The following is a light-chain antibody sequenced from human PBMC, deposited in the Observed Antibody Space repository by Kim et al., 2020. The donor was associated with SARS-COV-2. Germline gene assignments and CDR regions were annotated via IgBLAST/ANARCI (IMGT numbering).Light chain of an antibody. Sequence: ALGQTVRITCQGDSLSSYYATWYQQRPGQAPILVLYGKNNRPSGIPDRFSGSGSGNTASLTITGTQAGDEADYYCNSRDSNKNVVFGGGTQLTVL. CDR1: SLSSYY. J-gene: IGLJ3*02. CDR2: GKN. V-gene: IGLV3-19*01. CDR3: NSRDSNKNVV.